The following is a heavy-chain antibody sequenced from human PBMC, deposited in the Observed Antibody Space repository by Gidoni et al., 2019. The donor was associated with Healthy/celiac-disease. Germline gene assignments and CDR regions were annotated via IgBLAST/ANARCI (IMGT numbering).Heavy chain of an antibody. J-gene: IGHJ5*02. V-gene: IGHV4-34*01. CDR3: ASVVYSSSSGNWFDP. CDR1: GGSFSGYY. Sequence: QVQLQQWGAGLLKPSETLSLTCAVYGGSFSGYYWSWIRQPPGKGLEWIGEINHSGSTNYNPSLKSRVTISVDTSKNQFSLKLSSVTAADTAVYYCASVVYSSSSGNWFDPWGQGTLGHRLL. CDR2: INHSGST. D-gene: IGHD6-6*01.